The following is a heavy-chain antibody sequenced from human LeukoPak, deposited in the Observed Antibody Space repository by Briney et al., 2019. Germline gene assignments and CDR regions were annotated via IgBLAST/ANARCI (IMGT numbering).Heavy chain of an antibody. CDR2: ISGSGGST. CDR1: GFTFSSYA. CDR3: ATEARYGSGSSYYYYYYMDV. V-gene: IGHV3-23*01. Sequence: GGSLRLSCAASGFTFSSYAMSWVRQAPGKGLEWVSAISGSGGSTYYADSVKGRFTISRDNSKNTLYLQMNSLGAEDTAVYYCATEARYGSGSSYYYYYYMDVWGKGTTVTVSS. J-gene: IGHJ6*03. D-gene: IGHD3-10*01.